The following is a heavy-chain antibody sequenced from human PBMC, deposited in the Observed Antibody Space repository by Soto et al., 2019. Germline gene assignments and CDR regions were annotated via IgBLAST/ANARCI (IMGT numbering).Heavy chain of an antibody. D-gene: IGHD5-12*01. V-gene: IGHV4-4*07. CDR1: GGSISGHS. CDR3: VRGRSYSVYDF. CDR2: IYPSGST. Sequence: SETLSLTCTVSGGSISGHSLIWIRQPAGRGLECIGHIYPSGSTSYNPSLRSRVTMSLDTSKNQIFLNLTSVTAADTAVFYCVRGRSYSVYDFWGPGTLVTVYS. J-gene: IGHJ4*02.